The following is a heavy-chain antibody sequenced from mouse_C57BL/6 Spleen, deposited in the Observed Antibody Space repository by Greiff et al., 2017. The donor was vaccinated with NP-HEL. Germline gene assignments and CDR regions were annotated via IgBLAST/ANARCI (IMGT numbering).Heavy chain of an antibody. CDR3: TRWGYGDYYDY. CDR2: IDPETGGT. D-gene: IGHD1-2*01. V-gene: IGHV1-15*01. J-gene: IGHJ2*01. CDR1: GYTFTDYE. Sequence: VQLQQPGAELVRPGASVTLSCKASGYTFTDYEMHWVKQTPVHGLEWIGAIDPETGGTAYNQKFKGKAILTADKSSSTAYMELRSLTSEDAAVYYCTRWGYGDYYDYGGKGTTLTVAS.